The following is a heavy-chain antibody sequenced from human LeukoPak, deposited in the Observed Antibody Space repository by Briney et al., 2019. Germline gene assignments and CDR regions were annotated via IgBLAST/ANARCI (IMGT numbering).Heavy chain of an antibody. CDR1: GGSFSGYY. CDR2: INHSGST. Sequence: PSETLSLTCAVYGGSFSGYYWSWIRQPPGKGLEWIGEINHSGSTNYNPSLKSRVTISVDTSKNQFSLKLSSVTAADTAVYYCARALAVAGFYYYYGMDVWGQGTTVTVSS. D-gene: IGHD6-19*01. J-gene: IGHJ6*02. V-gene: IGHV4-34*01. CDR3: ARALAVAGFYYYYGMDV.